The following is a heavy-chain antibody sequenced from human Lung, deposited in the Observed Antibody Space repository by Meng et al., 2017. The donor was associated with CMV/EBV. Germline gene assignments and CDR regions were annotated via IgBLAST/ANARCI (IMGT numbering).Heavy chain of an antibody. CDR3: AGGPADRRGIVLVTAALGAFDV. Sequence: SVKVSCKASGGTFSNYAVTWVRQAPGQGLEWMGGIIPLFGTADYAQKFQGRVTITTDESTTTAYMELSSLKSEDTAGYFCAGGPADRRGIVLVTAALGAFDVWGQGTRVTVSS. CDR2: IIPLFGTA. CDR1: GGTFSNYA. D-gene: IGHD2-2*01. V-gene: IGHV1-69*05. J-gene: IGHJ3*01.